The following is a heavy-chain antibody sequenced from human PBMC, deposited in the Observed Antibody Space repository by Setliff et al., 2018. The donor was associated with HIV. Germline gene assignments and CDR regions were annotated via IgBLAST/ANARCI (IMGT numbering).Heavy chain of an antibody. CDR2: IHPRDFDI. V-gene: IGHV5-51*01. CDR3: ATPISITSGSAFDY. J-gene: IGHJ4*02. D-gene: IGHD2-2*01. Sequence: PGESLKISCKASGYTFTNYWTAWVRQMPGKGLEWMGIIHPRDFDIKYSQSFQGQVTISADKSLSTAYLQWSSLKASDTAMYYCATPISITSGSAFDYWGQGTLVTVSS. CDR1: GYTFTNYW.